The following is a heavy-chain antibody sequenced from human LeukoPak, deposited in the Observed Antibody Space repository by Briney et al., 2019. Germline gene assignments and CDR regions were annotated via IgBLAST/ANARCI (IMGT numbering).Heavy chain of an antibody. J-gene: IGHJ4*02. V-gene: IGHV5-51*01. CDR3: ATGPRRMAHDY. CDR2: IHPGDSNT. Sequence: GKSLKISCKGSGYYFPNYWIGWVRQMPGKGLEWMGVIHPGDSNTRYSPSFQGQVTISVDRSISTAYLQWSSLKASDTAMYYCATGPRRMAHDYWGQGTLVTVSS. D-gene: IGHD5-24*01. CDR1: GYYFPNYW.